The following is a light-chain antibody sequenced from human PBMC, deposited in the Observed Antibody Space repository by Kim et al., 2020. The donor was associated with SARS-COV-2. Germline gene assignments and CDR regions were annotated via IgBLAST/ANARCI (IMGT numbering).Light chain of an antibody. CDR2: YDS. CDR1: IIGSKS. Sequence: SGAPGKTAGIACGGNIIGSKSVHWYQQKPGQTPVLVIYYDSDRPSGIPERFSGSNSGNTATLTISRVEAGDEADYYCQVWDSSRVFGGGTQLTVL. V-gene: IGLV3-21*04. J-gene: IGLJ3*02. CDR3: QVWDSSRV.